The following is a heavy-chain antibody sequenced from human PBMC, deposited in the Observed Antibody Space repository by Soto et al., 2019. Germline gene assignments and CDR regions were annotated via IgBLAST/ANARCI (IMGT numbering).Heavy chain of an antibody. Sequence: GGSLRLSCAASGFSFSTYAMSWVRQAPGKGLEWVSAISGSGATTYYADSLKGRFIISRDNSNNTLYLRMNSLRAEDTAVYYCASEKVGATSVHVFDIWGQGTMVTV. J-gene: IGHJ3*02. CDR1: GFSFSTYA. D-gene: IGHD1-26*01. CDR2: ISGSGATT. V-gene: IGHV3-23*01. CDR3: ASEKVGATSVHVFDI.